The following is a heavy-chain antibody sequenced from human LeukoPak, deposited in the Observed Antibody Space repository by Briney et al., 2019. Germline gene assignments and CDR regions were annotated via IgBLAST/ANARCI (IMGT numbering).Heavy chain of an antibody. CDR2: INWNGGST. Sequence: PGGSLRLSCAASGFTFDDYGMSWVRQAPGKGLEWVSGINWNGGSTGYADSVKGRFTISRDNAKNSLYLQMNSLRAEDTALYYCARGSDEEAMYYDYVWGSYRYSAIDYWGQGTLVTVSS. V-gene: IGHV3-20*04. J-gene: IGHJ4*02. D-gene: IGHD3-16*02. CDR3: ARGSDEEAMYYDYVWGSYRYSAIDY. CDR1: GFTFDDYG.